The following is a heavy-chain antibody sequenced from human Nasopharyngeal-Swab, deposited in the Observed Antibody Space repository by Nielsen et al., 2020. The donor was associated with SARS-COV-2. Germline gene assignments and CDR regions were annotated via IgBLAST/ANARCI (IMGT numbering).Heavy chain of an antibody. J-gene: IGHJ2*01. CDR2: ISSSSSTI. CDR1: GFTFSNAW. Sequence: GESLKISCAASGFTFSNAWMSWVRQAPGKGLEWVSSISSSSSTIYYADSVKGRFTISRDNAKNSLYLQMNSLRDEDTAVYYCAREGYCSSTSCQYWYFDLWGRGTLVTVSS. V-gene: IGHV3-48*02. CDR3: AREGYCSSTSCQYWYFDL. D-gene: IGHD2-2*01.